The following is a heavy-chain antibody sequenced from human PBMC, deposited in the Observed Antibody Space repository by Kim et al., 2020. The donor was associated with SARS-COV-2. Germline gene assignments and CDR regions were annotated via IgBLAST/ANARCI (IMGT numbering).Heavy chain of an antibody. Sequence: DGSGKNDVGSLRGRFTISRDNTRNSLYLQMESLRAEDTAVYYCTTKNYWGQGTLVTVSS. CDR3: TTKNY. J-gene: IGHJ4*02. CDR2: DGSGK. V-gene: IGHV3-7*01.